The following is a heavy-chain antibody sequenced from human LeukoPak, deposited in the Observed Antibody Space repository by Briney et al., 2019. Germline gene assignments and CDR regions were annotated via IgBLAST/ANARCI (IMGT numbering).Heavy chain of an antibody. CDR1: GFTFSSYV. V-gene: IGHV3-23*01. D-gene: IGHD6-19*01. CDR2: ISGTGGST. Sequence: RGSLRLSCAASGFTFSSYVMSWVRQAPGKGLEWVSHISGTGGSTYYADSVKGRFTISRDDSKNMLYLQMNSLRAEDTAVYYCAKKAVAGDWGQGTLVTVSS. CDR3: AKKAVAGD. J-gene: IGHJ4*02.